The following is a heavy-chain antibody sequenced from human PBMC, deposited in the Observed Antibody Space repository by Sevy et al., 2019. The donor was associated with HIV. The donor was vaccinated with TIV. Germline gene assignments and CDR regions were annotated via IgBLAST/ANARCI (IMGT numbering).Heavy chain of an antibody. CDR1: GGSVSSGSYY. Sequence: SETLSLTCTVSGGSVSSGSYYWSWIRQSPGKGLEWIGYIYYSGSTNYNPSLKSRVTISVDTSKNQFSLKLSSVTAADMAVYYCARLLLEYYYDSSGYYPRPSYFDYWGQGTLVTVSS. D-gene: IGHD3-22*01. CDR3: ARLLLEYYYDSSGYYPRPSYFDY. CDR2: IYYSGST. V-gene: IGHV4-61*01. J-gene: IGHJ4*02.